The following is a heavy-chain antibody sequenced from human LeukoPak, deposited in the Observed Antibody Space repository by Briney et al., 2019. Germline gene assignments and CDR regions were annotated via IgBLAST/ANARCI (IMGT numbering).Heavy chain of an antibody. J-gene: IGHJ4*02. CDR3: ARMTHSGSSYFDY. CDR1: GFTFSRYN. D-gene: IGHD1-26*01. V-gene: IGHV3-48*02. Sequence: GGSLRLSCAASGFTFSRYNMNWVRQAPGKGLEWVSYISSSSNTIYYADSVKGRFTISRDNAKTSLYLQMNRLRDEDTAVYYCARMTHSGSSYFDYWGQGTLVTVSS. CDR2: ISSSSNTI.